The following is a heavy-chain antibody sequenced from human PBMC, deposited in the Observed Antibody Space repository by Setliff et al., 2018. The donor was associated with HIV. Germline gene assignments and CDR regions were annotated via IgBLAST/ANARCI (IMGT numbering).Heavy chain of an antibody. V-gene: IGHV1-69*04. Sequence: ASVKVSCKASGYTFTSYGINWVRQAPGQGLEWMGRSIPILGIGNDEQAQKFKGRFTMSRDNSKNTVSLEMNSLRVEDTGVYYCAKGRRPVDLVSTSIRYYFYMGVWGKGTTVTVSS. D-gene: IGHD5-12*01. J-gene: IGHJ6*03. CDR2: SIPILGIG. CDR1: GYTFTSYG. CDR3: AKGRRPVDLVSTSIRYYFYMGV.